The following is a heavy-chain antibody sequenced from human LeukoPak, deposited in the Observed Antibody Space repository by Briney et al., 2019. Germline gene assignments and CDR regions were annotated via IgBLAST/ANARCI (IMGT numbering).Heavy chain of an antibody. J-gene: IGHJ5*02. CDR3: AKAALVLRFLEWSNNWFDP. CDR2: ISGSGGST. CDR1: GFTFSSYA. Sequence: PGGSLRLSCAASGFTFSSYAMSWVRQAPGKGLEWVSAISGSGGSTYYADSVKGRFTISRDNSKNTLYLQMNSLRAEDTAVYYCAKAALVLRFLEWSNNWFDPWGQGTLVTASS. V-gene: IGHV3-23*01. D-gene: IGHD3-3*01.